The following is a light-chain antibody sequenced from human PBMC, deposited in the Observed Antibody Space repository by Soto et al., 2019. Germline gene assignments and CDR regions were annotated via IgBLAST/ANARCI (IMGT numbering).Light chain of an antibody. CDR3: QQYSSASWT. J-gene: IGKJ1*01. V-gene: IGKV1-5*01. CDR2: DAS. Sequence: DTQMTQSPSTLSASVGDRVTITCRASQSISNRLAWYQQKPGKAPKLLIYDASTLESGVPSRFSGSGSGTDFTLTISSLQPDDFATFYCQQYSSASWTFGLGTKVEI. CDR1: QSISNR.